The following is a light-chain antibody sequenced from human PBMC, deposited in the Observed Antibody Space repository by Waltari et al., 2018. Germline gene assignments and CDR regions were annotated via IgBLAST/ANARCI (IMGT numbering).Light chain of an antibody. J-gene: IGLJ3*02. CDR3: QAWDSSTVV. V-gene: IGLV3-1*01. CDR2: QDI. Sequence: SYELTQSPSVSVSPGQTASITCSGDKLGDKYTCWYQQKPGQSPVLVIFQDIKRPSGLPERFSGSNSGNTATLTISGTQPMDEADYYCQAWDSSTVVFGGGTKLTVL. CDR1: KLGDKY.